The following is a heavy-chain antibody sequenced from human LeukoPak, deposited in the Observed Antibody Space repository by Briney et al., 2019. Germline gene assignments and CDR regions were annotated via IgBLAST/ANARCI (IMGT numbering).Heavy chain of an antibody. CDR3: ARRSEDYGSGSYIAEYFQH. Sequence: GESLKISCKGSGYSFTSYWIGWVRQMPGKGLEWMGIIYPGDSDTRYSPSFQGQVTISADKSISTAYLQWSSLKASDTAMYYCARRSEDYGSGSYIAEYFQHWGQGTLVTVSS. CDR2: IYPGDSDT. J-gene: IGHJ1*01. V-gene: IGHV5-51*01. D-gene: IGHD3-10*01. CDR1: GYSFTSYW.